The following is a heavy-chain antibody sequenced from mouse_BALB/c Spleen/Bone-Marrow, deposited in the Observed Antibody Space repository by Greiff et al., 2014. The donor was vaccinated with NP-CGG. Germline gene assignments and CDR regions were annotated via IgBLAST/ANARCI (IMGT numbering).Heavy chain of an antibody. Sequence: EVQLQQSGAELVKPGASVELSCTASGSNIKDTYMHWVKQRPEQGLEWIGRIDPANGNTKYDPKFQGKATITADTSSNTAYLQLSSLTSEDTAVYYCARWEYYAMDYWGQGTSVTVSS. CDR1: GSNIKDTY. CDR3: ARWEYYAMDY. CDR2: IDPANGNT. V-gene: IGHV14-3*02. D-gene: IGHD4-1*01. J-gene: IGHJ4*01.